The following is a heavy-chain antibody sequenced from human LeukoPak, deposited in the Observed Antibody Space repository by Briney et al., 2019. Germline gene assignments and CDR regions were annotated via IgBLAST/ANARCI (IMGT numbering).Heavy chain of an antibody. CDR1: GGSFSGYY. J-gene: IGHJ4*02. Sequence: SETLSLTCAVYGGSFSGYYWSWIRQPPGKGLEWIGEINHSGSTNYNASLKSRVTISVDTSKDQFSLKLSSLTAADTAVYYCARKRWLHFDYWGQGTLVTVSS. D-gene: IGHD5-24*01. CDR2: INHSGST. CDR3: ARKRWLHFDY. V-gene: IGHV4-34*01.